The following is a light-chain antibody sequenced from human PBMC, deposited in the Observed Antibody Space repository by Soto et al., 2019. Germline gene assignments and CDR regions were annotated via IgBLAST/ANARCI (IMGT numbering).Light chain of an antibody. V-gene: IGKV1-9*01. J-gene: IGKJ1*01. CDR1: QGISSY. CDR3: QQYNSYIT. CDR2: DAS. Sequence: DIQMTQSPSFLSASVGDRVTITSRASQGISSYVAWYQRKPGKAPKLLIYDASSLESGVPSRFSGSGSGTEFTLTISSLQPDDFATYYCQQYNSYITFGQGTKVDIK.